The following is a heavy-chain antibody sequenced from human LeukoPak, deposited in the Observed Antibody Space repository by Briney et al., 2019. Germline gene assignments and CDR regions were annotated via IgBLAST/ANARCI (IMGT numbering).Heavy chain of an antibody. Sequence: GGSLRLSCTASGFTFGDYAMSWVRQAPGKGLEWVGFIRSKAYGGTTEYAASVKGRFTISRDDSKSIAYLQMNSLKTEDTAVYYCTRDFFGSGYERTGLDYWGQGTLVTVSS. J-gene: IGHJ4*02. CDR1: GFTFGDYA. CDR3: TRDFFGSGYERTGLDY. D-gene: IGHD5-12*01. CDR2: IRSKAYGGTT. V-gene: IGHV3-49*04.